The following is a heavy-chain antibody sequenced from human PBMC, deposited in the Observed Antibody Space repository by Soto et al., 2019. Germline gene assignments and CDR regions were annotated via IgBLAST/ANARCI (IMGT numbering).Heavy chain of an antibody. CDR3: AADDGTPNYYDSSGYGMDV. Sequence: ASVKVSCKASGFTFTSSAMQWVRQARGQRLEWIGWIVVGSGNTNYAQKFQERVTITRDMSTSTAYMELSSLRSEDTAVYYCAADDGTPNYYDSSGYGMDVWGQGTTVTVSS. CDR2: IVVGSGNT. D-gene: IGHD3-22*01. J-gene: IGHJ6*02. V-gene: IGHV1-58*02. CDR1: GFTFTSSA.